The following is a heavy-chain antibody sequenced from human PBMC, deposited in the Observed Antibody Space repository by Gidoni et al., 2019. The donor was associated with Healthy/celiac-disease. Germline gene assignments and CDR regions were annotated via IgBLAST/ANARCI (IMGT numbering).Heavy chain of an antibody. Sequence: QVQLQQWGAGLLKPSETLSLTCAVYGGSFRGYYWSWIRQPPGKGLEWIGEINHSGSTNYNPSLKSRVTISVDTSKNQFSLKLSSVTAADTAVYYCARAHCSSTTCYRAYYYYYYGMDVWGQGTTVTVSS. J-gene: IGHJ6*02. CDR3: ARAHCSSTTCYRAYYYYYYGMDV. CDR2: INHSGST. V-gene: IGHV4-34*01. CDR1: GGSFRGYY. D-gene: IGHD2-2*02.